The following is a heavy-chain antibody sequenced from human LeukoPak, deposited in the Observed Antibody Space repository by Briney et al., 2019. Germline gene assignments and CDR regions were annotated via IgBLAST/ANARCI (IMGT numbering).Heavy chain of an antibody. CDR1: GYTFTGYY. CDR3: ARDLARSSSPPGY. J-gene: IGHJ4*02. D-gene: IGHD6-13*01. CDR2: INPNSGGT. Sequence: ASVKVSCKASGYTFTGYYMHWVRQAPGQGLEWMGWINPNSGGTNYAQKFQGRVTMTRDTSITTAYMELSRLRSDDTAVYYCARDLARSSSPPGYWGQGTLVTVSS. V-gene: IGHV1-2*02.